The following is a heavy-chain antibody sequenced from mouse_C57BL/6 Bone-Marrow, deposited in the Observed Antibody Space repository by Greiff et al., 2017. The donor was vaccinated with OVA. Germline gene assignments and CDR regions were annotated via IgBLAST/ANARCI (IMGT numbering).Heavy chain of an antibody. V-gene: IGHV1-69*01. CDR2: IDPSDSYT. CDR1: GYTFTSYW. J-gene: IGHJ2*01. Sequence: QVQLQQPGAELVMPGASVKLSCKASGYTFTSYWMHWVKQRPGQGLEWIGEIDPSDSYTNYNQKFQGKSTLTVDKSSSTAYMQLSSLTSEDAAVHYCARELYYFDYWGQGTTLTVSS. CDR3: ARELYYFDY. D-gene: IGHD3-3*01.